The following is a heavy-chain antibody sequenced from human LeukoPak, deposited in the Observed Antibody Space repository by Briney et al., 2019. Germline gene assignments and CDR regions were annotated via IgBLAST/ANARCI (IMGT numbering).Heavy chain of an antibody. CDR1: GGSVSSGSYY. CDR2: IYYSGST. Sequence: PSETLSLTCTVSGGSVSSGSYYWSWIRQPPGKGLEWTGYIYYSGSTNYNPSLKSRVTISVDTSKNQFSLKLSSVTAADTAVYYCARSGYGGNSYWGQGTLVTVSS. J-gene: IGHJ4*02. V-gene: IGHV4-61*01. D-gene: IGHD4-23*01. CDR3: ARSGYGGNSY.